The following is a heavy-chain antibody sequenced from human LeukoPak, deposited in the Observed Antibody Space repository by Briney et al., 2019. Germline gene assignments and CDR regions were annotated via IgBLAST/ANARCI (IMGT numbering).Heavy chain of an antibody. CDR1: GGTFSSYA. J-gene: IGHJ6*04. V-gene: IGHV1-69*13. CDR2: IIPIFGTA. CDR3: ARVPCMVRGVIPACWRGRARTNGMDV. Sequence: ASVKVSCKASGGTFSSYAISWVRQAPGQGLEWMGGIIPIFGTANYAQKFQGRVTITADESTSTANMELSSLRSEDTAVYYCARVPCMVRGVIPACWRGRARTNGMDVWGKGTTVTVSS. D-gene: IGHD3-10*01.